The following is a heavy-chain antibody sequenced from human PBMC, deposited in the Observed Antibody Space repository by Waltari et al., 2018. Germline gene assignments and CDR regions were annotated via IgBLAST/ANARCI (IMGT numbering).Heavy chain of an antibody. J-gene: IGHJ4*02. Sequence: QLQLQESGPGLVKPSETLSLTCTVSGGSISSRIYYCGWISQPPGKGLEWIGCAYHNRTPYYNPSRQSRVTILLDMSQNQFSLELSSVTAADTAVYYCARHGGQGSGSQSDYWGQGSLVTVSS. CDR3: ARHGGQGSGSQSDY. V-gene: IGHV4-39*01. CDR2: AYHNRTP. CDR1: GGSISSRIYY. D-gene: IGHD3-10*01.